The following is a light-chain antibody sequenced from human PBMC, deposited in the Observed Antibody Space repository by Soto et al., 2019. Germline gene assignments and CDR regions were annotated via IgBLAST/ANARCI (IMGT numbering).Light chain of an antibody. CDR1: QSVRSN. V-gene: IGKV3-15*01. J-gene: IGKJ1*01. CDR3: QQYNTWPPRT. CDR2: GAS. Sequence: EIVMTQSPATLSVSPGDRATLSCRAYQSVRSNLAWYQQRPGQAPRLLIYGASTRAAGVPARFSGSGSGTEFTLTISSLQSEDFAVYYCQQYNTWPPRTFGQGTKVEIK.